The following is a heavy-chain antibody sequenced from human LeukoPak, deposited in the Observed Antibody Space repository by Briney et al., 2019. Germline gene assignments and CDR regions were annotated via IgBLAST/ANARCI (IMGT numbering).Heavy chain of an antibody. D-gene: IGHD2-2*02. CDR2: IYYSGST. J-gene: IGHJ3*02. Sequence: SETLSLTCTVSGGSISSGGYYWSWIRQHPGKGLEWIGYIYYSGSTNYNPSLKSRVTISVDTSKNQFSLKLSSVTAADTAVYYCARAGPIVVVPAAIADAFDIWGQGTMVTVSS. CDR1: GGSISSGGYY. V-gene: IGHV4-61*08. CDR3: ARAGPIVVVPAAIADAFDI.